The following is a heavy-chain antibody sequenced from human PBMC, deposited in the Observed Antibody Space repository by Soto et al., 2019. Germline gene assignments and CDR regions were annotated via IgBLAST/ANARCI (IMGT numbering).Heavy chain of an antibody. J-gene: IGHJ4*02. CDR2: IYYSGST. Sequence: SETLSLTCSVSGGSISSGDYYWSWIRQPPGKGLEWIGYIYYSGSTYYNPSLKSRVTISVDTSKNQFSLKLSSVTAADTAVYYCARHGPIAAAGTVFDYWGQGTLVTVSS. CDR3: ARHGPIAAAGTVFDY. D-gene: IGHD6-13*01. V-gene: IGHV4-30-4*01. CDR1: GGSISSGDYY.